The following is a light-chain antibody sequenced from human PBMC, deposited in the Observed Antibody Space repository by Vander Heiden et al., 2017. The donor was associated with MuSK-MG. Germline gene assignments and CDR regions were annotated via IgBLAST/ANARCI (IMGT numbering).Light chain of an antibody. V-gene: IGKV1-33*01. CDR2: DGS. CDR1: QNIGNF. Sequence: DIQMTQSPSSLSASVGDRVTITCQASQNIGNFLNWYQHNPGKAPKLLIDDGSNLETGVPSRFSGSGFGTVFTFTISSLQPQDIGTYYCQHRGTFGPGTKVEI. CDR3: QHRGT. J-gene: IGKJ3*01.